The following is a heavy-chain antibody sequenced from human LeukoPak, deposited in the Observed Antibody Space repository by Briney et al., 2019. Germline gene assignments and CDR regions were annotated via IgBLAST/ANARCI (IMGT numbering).Heavy chain of an antibody. CDR1: GFTFDDYA. Sequence: GGSLRLSCAASGFTFDDYAMHWVRQAPGKGLEWVSGISWNSGSIGYADSVKGRFTISRDNAKNSLYLQMNSLRAEDTALYYCAKVGGDYSSSWYGTFDYWGQGALVTVSS. CDR3: AKVGGDYSSSWYGTFDY. J-gene: IGHJ4*02. CDR2: ISWNSGSI. D-gene: IGHD6-13*01. V-gene: IGHV3-9*01.